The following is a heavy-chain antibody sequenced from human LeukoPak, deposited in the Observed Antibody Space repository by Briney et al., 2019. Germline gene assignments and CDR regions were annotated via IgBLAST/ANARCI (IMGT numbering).Heavy chain of an antibody. CDR2: IYYSGST. Sequence: SETLSLTCTVSGGSISSSSYYWGWIRQPPGKGLEWIGSIYYSGSTYYNPSLKSRVTISVDTSKNQFPLKLSSVTAADTAVYYCARTGSNEERGYSYAFDYWGQGTLVTVSS. CDR3: ARTGSNEERGYSYAFDY. V-gene: IGHV4-39*06. D-gene: IGHD5-18*01. CDR1: GGSISSSSYY. J-gene: IGHJ4*02.